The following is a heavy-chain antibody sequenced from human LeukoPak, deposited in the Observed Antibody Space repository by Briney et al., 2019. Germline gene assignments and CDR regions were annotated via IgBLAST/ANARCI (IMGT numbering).Heavy chain of an antibody. Sequence: GGSLRLSCVASGFTFSNYEMNWVRQAPGKGLEWLSYISGSGATIYYADSVNGRFTISRDNAKHSLYLHMNSLRAEDTAVYYCARVSYCGSGSWFDPWGQGTLVTVSS. CDR1: GFTFSNYE. J-gene: IGHJ5*02. D-gene: IGHD3-10*01. CDR2: ISGSGATI. CDR3: ARVSYCGSGSWFDP. V-gene: IGHV3-48*03.